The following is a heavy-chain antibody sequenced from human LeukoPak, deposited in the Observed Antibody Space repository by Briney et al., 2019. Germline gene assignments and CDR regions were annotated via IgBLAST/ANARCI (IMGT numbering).Heavy chain of an antibody. CDR1: GGSISSSGYF. CDR3: ARDRVKYSSSWSFDY. CDR2: IYYGGST. J-gene: IGHJ4*02. Sequence: SETLSLTCTVSGGSISSSGYFWGWIRQPPGKGLEWIGNIYYGGSTYYSPSLKSRITISVDTSKNQFSLKLSSVTAADTAVYYCARDRVKYSSSWSFDYWGQGTQVTVSS. V-gene: IGHV4-39*07. D-gene: IGHD6-13*01.